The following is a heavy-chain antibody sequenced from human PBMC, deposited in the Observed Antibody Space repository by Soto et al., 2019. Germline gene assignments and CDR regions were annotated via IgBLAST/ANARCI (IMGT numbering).Heavy chain of an antibody. CDR3: AKDRFAIFGGGGIDV. D-gene: IGHD3-3*01. V-gene: IGHV3-30*18. CDR1: GFTFSRYG. Sequence: QVQVVESGGRVVQSGCSLRLSCAASGFTFSRYGMHWVHQDPGKGREWVAVISYDGSNKYYADSVKGRFPISRDISTNTVSLLMTSLKAEDTAVYYCAKDRFAIFGGGGIDVWGRGTTVNVAS. CDR2: ISYDGSNK. J-gene: IGHJ6*02.